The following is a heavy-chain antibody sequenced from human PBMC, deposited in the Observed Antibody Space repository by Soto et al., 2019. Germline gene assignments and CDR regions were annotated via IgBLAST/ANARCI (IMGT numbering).Heavy chain of an antibody. D-gene: IGHD3-9*01. CDR3: AREGSNYDILTGFDY. J-gene: IGHJ4*02. Sequence: AGGSLRLSCAASGFTFSSYSMNWVRQAPGKGLEWVSSISSSSSYIYYADSVKGRFTISRDNAKNSLYLQMNSLRAEDTAVYYCAREGSNYDILTGFDYWGQGTLVTVSS. CDR1: GFTFSSYS. CDR2: ISSSSSYI. V-gene: IGHV3-21*01.